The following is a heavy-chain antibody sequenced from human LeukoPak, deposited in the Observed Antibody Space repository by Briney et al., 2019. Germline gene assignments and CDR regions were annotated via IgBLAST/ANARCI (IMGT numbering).Heavy chain of an antibody. CDR1: GYTFTDYY. CDR3: RVNPGHDY. V-gene: IGHV1-2*02. J-gene: IGHJ4*02. D-gene: IGHD3-3*01. Sequence: ASVKVSCEASGYTFTDYYMHWVRQAPGQGLEWMGWISPDSGGTNYAQKFQGRVTMTRDTSISTAYMELSSLRSDDTAVYYCRVNPGHDYWGQGTLVTVSS. CDR2: ISPDSGGT.